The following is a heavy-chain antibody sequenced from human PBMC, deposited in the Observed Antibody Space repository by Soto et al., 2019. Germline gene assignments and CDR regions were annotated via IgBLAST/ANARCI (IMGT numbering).Heavy chain of an antibody. Sequence: EVQLVESGGGLVQPGGSLRLSCAASGFALSSYWMHWVRQAPGKGLVWVSRINSDGNSILYADSVKGRYTLSRDNAKNTLYLQKNSLRAEDTAVYYCATANIPLTYCNAGSGYYIDFRGQGTLVTVSS. CDR3: ATANIPLTYCNAGSGYYIDF. CDR1: GFALSSYW. CDR2: INSDGNSI. V-gene: IGHV3-74*01. D-gene: IGHD2-15*01. J-gene: IGHJ4*01.